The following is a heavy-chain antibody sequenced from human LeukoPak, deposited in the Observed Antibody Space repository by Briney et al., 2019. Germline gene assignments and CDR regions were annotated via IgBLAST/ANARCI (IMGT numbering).Heavy chain of an antibody. CDR3: AKWGDYDVLTGYYVSDY. Sequence: PGASLRLSCAASGFTFNNYAMSRVRQAPGKGLEWVSAITGSGGNTYYADSVKGRFTISRDNSKNTVFLQMNSLRAEDTAVYYCAKWGDYDVLTGYYVSDYWGQGTLVTVSS. CDR1: GFTFNNYA. V-gene: IGHV3-23*01. CDR2: ITGSGGNT. J-gene: IGHJ4*02. D-gene: IGHD3-9*01.